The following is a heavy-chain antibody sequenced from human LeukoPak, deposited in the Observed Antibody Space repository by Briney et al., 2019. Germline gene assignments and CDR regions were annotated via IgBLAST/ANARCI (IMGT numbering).Heavy chain of an antibody. CDR1: GFTFSSYA. J-gene: IGHJ4*02. CDR3: ARDDYSNYSFDY. Sequence: GGSLRLSCAASGFTFSSYAMHWVRQAPGKGLEWVAVISYDGSNKYYADSVKGRFTISRDNSKNALYLQMNSLRAEDTAVYYCARDDYSNYSFDYWGQGTLVTVSS. D-gene: IGHD4-11*01. V-gene: IGHV3-30*04. CDR2: ISYDGSNK.